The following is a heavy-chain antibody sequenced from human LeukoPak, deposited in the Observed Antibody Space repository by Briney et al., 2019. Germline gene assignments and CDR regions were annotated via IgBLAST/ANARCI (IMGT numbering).Heavy chain of an antibody. J-gene: IGHJ4*02. CDR3: AKYYDSSGYYYGVGFDY. V-gene: IGHV3-23*01. Sequence: PGGSLRLSCAASGFTFSSYGMHWVRQAPGKGLEWVSAISGSGGSTYYADSVKGRFTISRDNSKNTLYLQMNSLRAEDTAVYYCAKYYDSSGYYYGVGFDYWGQGTLVTVSS. CDR2: ISGSGGST. D-gene: IGHD3-22*01. CDR1: GFTFSSYG.